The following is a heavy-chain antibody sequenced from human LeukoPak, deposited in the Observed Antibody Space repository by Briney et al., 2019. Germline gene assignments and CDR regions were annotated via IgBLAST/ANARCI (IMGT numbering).Heavy chain of an antibody. D-gene: IGHD3-10*01. CDR3: ARSGWFGVNWFDP. J-gene: IGHJ5*02. CDR1: GFTFSSYA. CDR2: IKQDGSEK. V-gene: IGHV3-7*01. Sequence: GGSLRLSCAASGFTFSSYAMSWVRQAPGKGLEWVANIKQDGSEKYYVDSVKGRFTISRDNAKNSLYLQMNSLRAEDTAVYYCARSGWFGVNWFDPWGQGTLVTVSS.